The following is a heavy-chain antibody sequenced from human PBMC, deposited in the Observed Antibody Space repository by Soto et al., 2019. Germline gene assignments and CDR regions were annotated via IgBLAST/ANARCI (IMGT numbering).Heavy chain of an antibody. Sequence: SETLSLTCTVSGGSISSSSYYWGWIRQPPGKGLEWIGSIYYSGSTYYNPSLKSRVTISVDTSKNQFSLKLSSVTAADTAVYYCASRVRRDGYNYYTWFDPWGQGTLVTVSS. J-gene: IGHJ5*02. D-gene: IGHD5-12*01. CDR2: IYYSGST. CDR1: GGSISSSSYY. V-gene: IGHV4-39*01. CDR3: ASRVRRDGYNYYTWFDP.